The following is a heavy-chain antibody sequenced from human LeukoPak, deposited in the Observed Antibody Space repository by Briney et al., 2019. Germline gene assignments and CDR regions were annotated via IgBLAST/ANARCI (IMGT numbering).Heavy chain of an antibody. Sequence: GGSLRLSCTASGFTFGDYAMSWFRQAPGKGLEWVSFIRSKTYGGTTEYAASVKGRFTISRDDSKSIAYLQMNSLKTEDTAFYYCTADVPGGAYPFDSWGQGTLVTVSS. CDR3: TADVPGGAYPFDS. J-gene: IGHJ4*02. CDR1: GFTFGDYA. V-gene: IGHV3-49*03. D-gene: IGHD2-8*02. CDR2: IRSKTYGGTT.